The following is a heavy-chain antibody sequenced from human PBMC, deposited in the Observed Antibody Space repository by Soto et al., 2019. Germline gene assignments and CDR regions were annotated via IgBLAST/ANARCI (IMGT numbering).Heavy chain of an antibody. V-gene: IGHV3-30*18. CDR3: AKGLRYFDWLGPFDY. J-gene: IGHJ4*02. CDR2: ISYDGSNK. CDR1: GFTFSSYG. D-gene: IGHD3-9*01. Sequence: PGGSLRLSCAASGFTFSSYGMHWVRQAPGKGLEWVAVISYDGSNKYYADSVKGRFTISRDNSKNTLYLQMNSLRAEDTAVFYCAKGLRYFDWLGPFDYWGQGTLVTVSS.